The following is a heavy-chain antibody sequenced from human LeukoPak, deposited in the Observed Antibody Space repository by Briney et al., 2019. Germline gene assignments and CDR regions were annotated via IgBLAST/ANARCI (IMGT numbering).Heavy chain of an antibody. CDR1: GGSISTYY. J-gene: IGHJ4*02. CDR2: FYYSGST. D-gene: IGHD1-26*01. Sequence: KPSETLSLTCTVSGGSISTYYWGWIRQSPGKGLEWIGSFYYSGSTLYNPSLKSRVTISVDTSKNNFSLNLSSVSAADTAVYYCASGWDQFDDWGQGTLVTVSS. CDR3: ASGWDQFDD. V-gene: IGHV4-39*01.